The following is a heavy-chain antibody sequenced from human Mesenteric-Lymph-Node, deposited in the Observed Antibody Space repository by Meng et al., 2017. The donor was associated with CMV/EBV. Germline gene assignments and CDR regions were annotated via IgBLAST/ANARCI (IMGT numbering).Heavy chain of an antibody. V-gene: IGHV4-61*01. CDR3: ARDVRSTRYFDY. Sequence: PVSGGSVSSYNYYWTWTRPPPGKGPEWIGYVYYSRSTHYNPSLESRVTISVDTSKNQFSLKLTSVTAADTAVYYCARDVRSTRYFDYWGPGTLVTVSS. CDR1: GGSVSSYNYY. J-gene: IGHJ4*02. D-gene: IGHD2-2*01. CDR2: VYYSRST.